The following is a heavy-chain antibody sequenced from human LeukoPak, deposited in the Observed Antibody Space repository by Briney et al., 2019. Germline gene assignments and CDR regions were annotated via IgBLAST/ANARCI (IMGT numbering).Heavy chain of an antibody. CDR2: IKPDGTTS. V-gene: IGHV3-74*01. CDR1: GFGFSNFW. J-gene: IGHJ4*01. D-gene: IGHD2/OR15-2a*01. CDR3: AREADPSLYASSSPDY. Sequence: GGFLRLSCAASGFGFSNFWMHWVRQAPGKGLVWVSRIKPDGTTSVYADSVKGRFTISRDNLKNTLYLQMRSLRAEDTAVYFCAREADPSLYASSSPDYWGQGTPVTVSS.